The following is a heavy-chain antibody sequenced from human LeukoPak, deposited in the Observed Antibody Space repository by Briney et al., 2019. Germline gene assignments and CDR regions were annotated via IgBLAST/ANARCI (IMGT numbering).Heavy chain of an antibody. CDR1: GYTFTSYG. CDR3: ATSSGYSSGWYGGIDY. D-gene: IGHD6-19*01. V-gene: IGHV1-18*01. J-gene: IGHJ4*02. Sequence: ASVKASCKASGYTFTSYGISWVRQAPGQGLEWMGWFSAYNGNTNYAQKLQGRVTMTTDTSTSTAYMELRSLRSDDTAVYYCATSSGYSSGWYGGIDYWGQGTLVTVSS. CDR2: FSAYNGNT.